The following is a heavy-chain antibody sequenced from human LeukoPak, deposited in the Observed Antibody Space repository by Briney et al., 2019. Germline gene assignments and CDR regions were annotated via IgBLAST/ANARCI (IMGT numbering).Heavy chain of an antibody. CDR3: SRERAGYYSDY. V-gene: IGHV3-64*02. CDR1: GFAFGTYT. D-gene: IGHD2-15*01. J-gene: IGHJ4*02. CDR2: ITGTGTTT. Sequence: GGSLRLSCAASGFAFGTYTMQWVRQAPGKGLEFVSLITGTGTTTVYADSVKGRFTISRDNSKSTLYLQMGSLRAEDMAVYYCSRERAGYYSDYWGQGTLVTVSS.